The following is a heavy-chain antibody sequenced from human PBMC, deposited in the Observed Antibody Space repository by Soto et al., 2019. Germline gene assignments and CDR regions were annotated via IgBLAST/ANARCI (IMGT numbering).Heavy chain of an antibody. D-gene: IGHD5-18*01. Sequence: EMQLVESGGGLVQPGGSLRLSCAASGFTFRTYWLSWVRQVPGKGLEWVANINLDGSEKNYVDSVKGRFTISRDNARNSLYLQMSSLRAEDTALYYCARDGSTSWYSYDYHGMDVWCQGTTVTVSS. CDR2: INLDGSEK. CDR3: ARDGSTSWYSYDYHGMDV. J-gene: IGHJ6*02. V-gene: IGHV3-7*05. CDR1: GFTFRTYW.